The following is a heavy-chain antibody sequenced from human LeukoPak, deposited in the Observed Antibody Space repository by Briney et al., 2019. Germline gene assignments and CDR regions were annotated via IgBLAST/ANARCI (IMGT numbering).Heavy chain of an antibody. V-gene: IGHV4-38-2*02. CDR1: GYSISSGYY. Sequence: SETLSLTCTVSGYSISSGYYWGWIRQPPGKGLEWIGSIYHSGSTYYNPSLKSRVTISVDTSKNQFSLKLSSVTAADTAVYYCVRGRGSSWYFAWFDPWGQGTLVTLSS. CDR2: IYHSGST. D-gene: IGHD6-13*01. CDR3: VRGRGSSWYFAWFDP. J-gene: IGHJ5*02.